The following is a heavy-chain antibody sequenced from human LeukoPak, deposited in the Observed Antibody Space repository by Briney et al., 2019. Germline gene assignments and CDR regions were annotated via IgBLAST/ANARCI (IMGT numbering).Heavy chain of an antibody. V-gene: IGHV3-21*01. CDR1: GFTFSSYS. CDR2: ISSSSSYI. D-gene: IGHD3-3*01. J-gene: IGHJ4*02. CDR3: ARSARLMKGVVEVTALDD. Sequence: KNGGSLRLSCAASGFTFSSYSMNWVRQAPGKGLEWVSSISSSSSYIYYADSVKGRFTIARDNAKNSVYLEMNSLRADDTAVYYCARSARLMKGVVEVTALDDWGQGTLVTVSS.